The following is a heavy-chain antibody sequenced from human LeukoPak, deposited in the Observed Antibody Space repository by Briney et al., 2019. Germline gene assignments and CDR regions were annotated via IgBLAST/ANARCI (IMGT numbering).Heavy chain of an antibody. Sequence: GGSLRLSCAASGFSFSDYYMNWVRQAPGKGLEWVSYISSSSSTIYYADSVKGRFTISRDNAKNSLYLQMNSLRDEDTAVYYCAKISSGSYGYFDYWGQGTLVTVSS. D-gene: IGHD3-10*01. V-gene: IGHV3-48*02. J-gene: IGHJ4*02. CDR3: AKISSGSYGYFDY. CDR2: ISSSSSTI. CDR1: GFSFSDYY.